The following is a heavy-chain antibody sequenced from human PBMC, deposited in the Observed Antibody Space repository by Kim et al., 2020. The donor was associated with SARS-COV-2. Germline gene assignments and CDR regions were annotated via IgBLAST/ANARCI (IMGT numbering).Heavy chain of an antibody. Sequence: SVKVSCKASGGTFSSYAISWVRQAPGQGLEWMGGIIPIFGTANYAQKFQGRVTITADESTSTAYMELSSLRSEDTAVYYCASDPSGYEIAYYGMDVWGQGTTVTVSS. CDR2: IIPIFGTA. V-gene: IGHV1-69*13. J-gene: IGHJ6*02. CDR3: ASDPSGYEIAYYGMDV. D-gene: IGHD5-12*01. CDR1: GGTFSSYA.